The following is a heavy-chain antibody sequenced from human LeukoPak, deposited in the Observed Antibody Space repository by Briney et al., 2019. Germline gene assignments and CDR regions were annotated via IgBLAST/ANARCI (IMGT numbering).Heavy chain of an antibody. J-gene: IGHJ4*02. Sequence: GGSLRLSCAASGFSFSDYYMHWIRQAPGKGLQWVANINQDGSEKNYVDSVKGRFTISRDNAKNSLYLQMNSLRAEDTAVYYCARPYLYYFGSGSFNWGQGTLVTVSS. CDR3: ARPYLYYFGSGSFN. CDR2: INQDGSEK. V-gene: IGHV3-7*01. CDR1: GFSFSDYY. D-gene: IGHD3-10*01.